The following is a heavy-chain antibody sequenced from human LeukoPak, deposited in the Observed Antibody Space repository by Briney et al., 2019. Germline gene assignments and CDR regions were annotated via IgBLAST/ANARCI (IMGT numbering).Heavy chain of an antibody. CDR1: GGSFSGYY. CDR2: INHSGST. V-gene: IGHV4-34*01. Sequence: PSETLSLTCAVYGGSFSGYYWSWIRQPPGKGLEWIGEINHSGSTNYNPSLKSRVTISVDTSKNQFSLKLSSVTAADTAVYYCARHTRESIAAAAHYYYYYYMDVWGKGTTVTVSS. CDR3: ARHTRESIAAAAHYYYYYYMDV. D-gene: IGHD6-13*01. J-gene: IGHJ6*03.